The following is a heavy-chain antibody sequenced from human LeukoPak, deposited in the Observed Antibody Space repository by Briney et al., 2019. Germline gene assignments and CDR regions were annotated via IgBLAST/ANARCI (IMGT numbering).Heavy chain of an antibody. V-gene: IGHV4-30-2*01. D-gene: IGHD3-10*01. Sequence: SQTLSLTCAVSGGSISSGGYSWSWIRQPPGKGLEWIGYIYHSGSTYYNPSLMSRVTISVDRSKNQFSLKLSSVTAADTAVYYCARGNTMVRGVIITLPWFDPWGQGTLVTVSS. J-gene: IGHJ5*02. CDR1: GGSISSGGYS. CDR2: IYHSGST. CDR3: ARGNTMVRGVIITLPWFDP.